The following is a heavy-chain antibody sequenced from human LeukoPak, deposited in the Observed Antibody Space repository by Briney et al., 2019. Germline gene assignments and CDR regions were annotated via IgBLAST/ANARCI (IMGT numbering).Heavy chain of an antibody. V-gene: IGHV3-21*01. CDR1: GFTSSSYS. J-gene: IGHJ4*02. Sequence: GGSLRLSCAASGFTSSSYSMNWVRQAPGKGLEWVSSISSSSSYIYYADSVKGRFTISRDNAKNSLYLQMNSLRAEDTAVYYCARDLRWGFDYWGQGTLVTVSS. CDR2: ISSSSSYI. CDR3: ARDLRWGFDY. D-gene: IGHD4-23*01.